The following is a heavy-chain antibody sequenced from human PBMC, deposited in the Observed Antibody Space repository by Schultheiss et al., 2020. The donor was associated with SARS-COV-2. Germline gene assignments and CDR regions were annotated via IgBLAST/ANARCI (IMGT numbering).Heavy chain of an antibody. D-gene: IGHD6-13*01. CDR3: ARDLGIAAAGTDRFDY. CDR1: GFTFSSYA. CDR2: ISGSGGST. J-gene: IGHJ4*02. V-gene: IGHV3-23*01. Sequence: GGSLRLSCAASGFTFSSYAMSWVRQAPGKGLEWVSAISGSGGSTYYADSVKGRFTISRDNSKNTLYLQMNSLRAEDTAVYYCARDLGIAAAGTDRFDYWGQGTLVTVSS.